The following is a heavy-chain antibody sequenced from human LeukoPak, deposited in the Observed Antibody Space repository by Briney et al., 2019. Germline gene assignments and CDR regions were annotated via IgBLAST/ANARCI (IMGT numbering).Heavy chain of an antibody. Sequence: GGSLRLSCAASGFTFSSYGMHWVRQAPGKGLEWVSVIYRGDSTYYADSVKGRFTISRDNTKNSLYLQLSSLRSEDTALYYCAKGSDFGSINYFGFWGQGTLVTVSS. V-gene: IGHV3-NL1*01. CDR2: IYRGDST. CDR1: GFTFSSYG. J-gene: IGHJ4*02. D-gene: IGHD3-10*01. CDR3: AKGSDFGSINYFGF.